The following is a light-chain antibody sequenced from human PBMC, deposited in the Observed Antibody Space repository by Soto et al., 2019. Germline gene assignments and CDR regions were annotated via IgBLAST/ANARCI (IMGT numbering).Light chain of an antibody. CDR2: GAS. CDR1: QSVSSY. J-gene: IGKJ1*01. V-gene: IGKV3-20*01. CDR3: QQYGSSRPT. Sequence: EIVLTQSPATLSLSPGERATLSFRASQSVSSYLVWFQQKPGQAPRLLIYGASSRATGIPDRFSGSGSGTDFTLTISRLEPEDFAVYYCQQYGSSRPTFGQGTKVDNK.